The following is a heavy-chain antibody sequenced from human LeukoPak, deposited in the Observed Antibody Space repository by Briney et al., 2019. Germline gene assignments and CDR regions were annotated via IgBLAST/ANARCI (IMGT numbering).Heavy chain of an antibody. CDR3: ARGQGKVRGVQWFDP. CDR2: INHSGST. CDR1: GGSFSGYY. D-gene: IGHD3-10*01. J-gene: IGHJ5*02. Sequence: SETLSLTCAVYGGSFSGYYWGWIRQPPGKGLEWIGEINHSGSTNYNPSLKSRVTISVDTSKNQFSLKLSSVTAADTAVYYWARGQGKVRGVQWFDPWGQGTLVSFSS. V-gene: IGHV4-34*01.